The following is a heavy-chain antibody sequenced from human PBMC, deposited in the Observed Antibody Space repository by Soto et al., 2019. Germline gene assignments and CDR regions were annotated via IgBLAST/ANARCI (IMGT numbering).Heavy chain of an antibody. Sequence: SVKVSCKASGGTFSSYAISWVRQAPGQGLEWMGGIIPIFGTANYAQKFQGRVTITADESTSTAYMELSSLRSEDTAVYYCASYYGSGSYYKIGYYYYGMDVWGQGTTVTVSS. D-gene: IGHD3-10*01. J-gene: IGHJ6*02. CDR3: ASYYGSGSYYKIGYYYYGMDV. CDR1: GGTFSSYA. CDR2: IIPIFGTA. V-gene: IGHV1-69*13.